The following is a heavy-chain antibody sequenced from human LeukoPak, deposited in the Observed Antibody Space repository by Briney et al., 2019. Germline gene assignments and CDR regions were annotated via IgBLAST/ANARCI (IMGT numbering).Heavy chain of an antibody. CDR3: ARVYGPIDY. Sequence: ASVKVSCKTSGYTFTTYNINWVRQATGQGLEWMGWMNPKSGNSGYAQKFQGRVTMTRDTSISTAYTELSSLTSEDTAVYYCARVYGPIDYWGQGTLVTVSS. CDR1: GYTFTTYN. D-gene: IGHD2-8*01. CDR2: MNPKSGNS. J-gene: IGHJ4*02. V-gene: IGHV1-8*01.